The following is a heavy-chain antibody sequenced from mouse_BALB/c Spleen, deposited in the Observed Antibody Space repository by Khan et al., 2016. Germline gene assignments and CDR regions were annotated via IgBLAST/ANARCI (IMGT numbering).Heavy chain of an antibody. CDR3: AGGVGPDY. J-gene: IGHJ2*01. V-gene: IGHV1-80*01. Sequence: QVQLKQSGAELVRPGSSVKISCKASGYAFSRYWMNWVKQRPGQGLEWIGQIYPGDGDTNYNGKFKGKATLTADKSSSTAYMQPSSLTSEDSAVYCCAGGVGPDYWGQGTTLTVSS. D-gene: IGHD4-1*01. CDR2: IYPGDGDT. CDR1: GYAFSRYW.